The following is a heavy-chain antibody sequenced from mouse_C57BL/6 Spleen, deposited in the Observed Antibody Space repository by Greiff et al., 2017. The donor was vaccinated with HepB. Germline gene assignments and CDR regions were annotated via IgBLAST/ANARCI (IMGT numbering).Heavy chain of an antibody. D-gene: IGHD2-3*01. CDR3: ASPLYDGYSWFAY. V-gene: IGHV1-4*01. Sequence: VQLQQSGAELARPGASVKMSCKASGYTFTSYTMHWVKQRPGQGLEWIGYINPSSGYTKYNQKFKDKATLTADKSSSTAYMQLSSLTYEDSAVYYCASPLYDGYSWFAYWGQGTLVTVSA. J-gene: IGHJ3*01. CDR1: GYTFTSYT. CDR2: INPSSGYT.